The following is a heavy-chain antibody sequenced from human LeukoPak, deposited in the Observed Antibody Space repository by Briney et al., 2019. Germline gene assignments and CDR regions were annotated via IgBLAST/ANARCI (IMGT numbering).Heavy chain of an antibody. D-gene: IGHD2-2*01. CDR2: ISSSGSTI. CDR3: ARDRVGYCSSTSCYNYYYGMDV. J-gene: IGHJ6*02. V-gene: IGHV3-11*01. Sequence: GASLRLSCAASGFTFSDYYMSWIRQAPGKGLEWVSYISSSGSTIYYADSVKGRFTISRDNAKNSLYLQMNSLRAEDTAVYYCARDRVGYCSSTSCYNYYYGMDVWGQGTTVTVSS. CDR1: GFTFSDYY.